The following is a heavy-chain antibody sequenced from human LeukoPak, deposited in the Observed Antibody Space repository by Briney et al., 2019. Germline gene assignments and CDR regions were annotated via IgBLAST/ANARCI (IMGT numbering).Heavy chain of an antibody. Sequence: SVKVSCKASGGTSNSHAISWVRQAPGQGLEWMGRIIPNLGTTNRAQNFQDRVSLTADKSTNTAYMELTSLTSDDTAVYYCATTNDGGGYQWGDFFDFWGQGTLVTVSS. J-gene: IGHJ4*02. CDR1: GGTSNSHA. CDR2: IIPNLGTT. CDR3: ATTNDGGGYQWGDFFDF. D-gene: IGHD3-22*01. V-gene: IGHV1-69*04.